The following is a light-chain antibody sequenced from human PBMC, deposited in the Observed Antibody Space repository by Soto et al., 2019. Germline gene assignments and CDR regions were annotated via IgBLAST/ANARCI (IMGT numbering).Light chain of an antibody. V-gene: IGKV4-1*01. CDR1: QSVLYNSDNKNY. CDR3: QQYYSTPRT. CDR2: WAS. J-gene: IGKJ1*01. Sequence: VMTQSPDSLAVSLGERATIDCKSSQSVLYNSDNKNYLAWYQQKSGQPPKLLIDWASTRESGIPDRFSGSGSGTDLTLTISSLQAEDVALYYCQQYYSTPRTFGQGTKVDIK.